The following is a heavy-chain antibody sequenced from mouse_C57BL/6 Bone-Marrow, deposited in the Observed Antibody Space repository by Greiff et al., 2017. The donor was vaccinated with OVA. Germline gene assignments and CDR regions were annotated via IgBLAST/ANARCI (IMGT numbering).Heavy chain of an antibody. J-gene: IGHJ4*01. CDR2: SRNKANDYTT. Sequence: EVMLVESGGGLVQSGRSLRLSCATSGFTFSDFYMEWVRQAPGKGLEWIAASRNKANDYTTEYSASVKGRFIVSRDTSQSILYLQMNALRAEDTAIYYCARGGYLYAMDYWGQGTSVTVSS. D-gene: IGHD5-1*01. CDR3: ARGGYLYAMDY. V-gene: IGHV7-1*01. CDR1: GFTFSDFY.